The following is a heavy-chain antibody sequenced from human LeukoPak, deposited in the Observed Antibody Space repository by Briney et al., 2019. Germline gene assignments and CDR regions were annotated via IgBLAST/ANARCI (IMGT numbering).Heavy chain of an antibody. CDR1: GGSFSGYY. CDR3: ARGLVVRYFDWSQKHSPPGFDP. J-gene: IGHJ5*02. CDR2: INHSGST. Sequence: PSETLSLTCAVYGGSFSGYYWSWIRQPPGKGLEWIGEINHSGSTNYNPSLKSRVTISVDTSKNQFSLKLSSVTAADTAVYYCARGLVVRYFDWSQKHSPPGFDPWGQGTLVTVSS. D-gene: IGHD3-9*01. V-gene: IGHV4-34*01.